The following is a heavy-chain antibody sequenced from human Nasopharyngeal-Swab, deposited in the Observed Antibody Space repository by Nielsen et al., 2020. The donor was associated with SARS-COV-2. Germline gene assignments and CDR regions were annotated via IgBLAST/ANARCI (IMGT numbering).Heavy chain of an antibody. D-gene: IGHD3-10*01. J-gene: IGHJ4*02. V-gene: IGHV3-33*01. CDR2: IWYDGSNK. CDR1: GFTFSSYG. Sequence: GGSLRLSCAASGFTFSSYGMHWVRQAPGKGLEWVAVIWYDGSNKYYADSVKGRFTISRDNSKNTLYLQMNSLRAEDTAVYYCARAGGLVYYYGSGSRLVYWGQGTLVTVSS. CDR3: ARAGGLVYYYGSGSRLVY.